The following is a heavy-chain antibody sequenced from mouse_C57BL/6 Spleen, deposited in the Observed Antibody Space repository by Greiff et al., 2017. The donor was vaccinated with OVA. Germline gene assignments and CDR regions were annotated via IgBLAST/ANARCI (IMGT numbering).Heavy chain of an antibody. CDR1: GFTFSDYG. Sequence: EVQGVESGGGLVKPGGSLKLSCAASGFTFSDYGMHWVRQAPEKGLEWVAYISSGSSTIYYADTVKGRFTISRDNAKNTLFLQMTSMRSEDTSMYYGASDYSNYGWYFDVWGTGTTVTVSS. CDR2: ISSGSSTI. V-gene: IGHV5-17*01. CDR3: ASDYSNYGWYFDV. J-gene: IGHJ1*03. D-gene: IGHD2-5*01.